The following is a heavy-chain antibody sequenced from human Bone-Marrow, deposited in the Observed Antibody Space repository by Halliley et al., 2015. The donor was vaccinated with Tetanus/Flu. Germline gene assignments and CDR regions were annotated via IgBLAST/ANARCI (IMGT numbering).Heavy chain of an antibody. D-gene: IGHD3-3*01. CDR3: ARLRSGLMDS. Sequence: TLSLTCTISGDSININSYYWGWIRQPPGNGLEWLGSVSNSGNTHYNPSLKRRVTVSVDTSNHQFSRRLSSVTAADTAVYFCARLRSGLMDSWGQGTLVTVSS. V-gene: IGHV4-39*01. J-gene: IGHJ4*02. CDR2: VSNSGNT. CDR1: GDSININSYY.